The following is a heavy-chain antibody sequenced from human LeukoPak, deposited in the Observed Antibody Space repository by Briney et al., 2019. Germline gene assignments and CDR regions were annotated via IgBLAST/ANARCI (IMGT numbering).Heavy chain of an antibody. CDR3: ARRAYYDSSGYYYGLDY. D-gene: IGHD3-22*01. CDR1: GYSFTSYW. J-gene: IGHJ4*02. CDR2: IYPGDSDT. Sequence: GESLKISCKGSGYSFTSYWIGGGRQLPGKGLEWMGIIYPGDSDTRYSPSFQGQVTISADKSISTAYLQWSSLKASDTAMYYCARRAYYDSSGYYYGLDYWGQGTLVTVSS. V-gene: IGHV5-51*01.